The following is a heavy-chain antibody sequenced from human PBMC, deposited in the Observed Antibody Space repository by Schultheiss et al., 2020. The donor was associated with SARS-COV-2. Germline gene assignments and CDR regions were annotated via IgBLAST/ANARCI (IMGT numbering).Heavy chain of an antibody. J-gene: IGHJ5*02. CDR3: ARAAAYVGGWFDP. CDR2: VSHTGNT. CDR1: GGSISSYY. D-gene: IGHD6-13*01. Sequence: SQTLSLTCTVSGGSISSYYWSWIRQPPGKGLEWIGDVSHTGNTKFNPSLKSRVSISVDRSKNQFSLKLSSVTAADTAVYYCARAAAYVGGWFDPWGQGTLVTVSS. V-gene: IGHV4-59*12.